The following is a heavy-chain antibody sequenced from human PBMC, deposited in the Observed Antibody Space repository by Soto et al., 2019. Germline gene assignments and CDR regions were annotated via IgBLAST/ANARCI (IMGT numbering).Heavy chain of an antibody. J-gene: IGHJ5*02. CDR2: IIPIFGTA. Sequence: SVKISCKASGGTFSKYKITWVRQAPGQGLEWMGGIIPIFGTANYAQKFQGKVTITADESTSTAYMELSSLRSEDTAVYYCARGSDYDSSGYYYSWFDPWGQGTLVTVPS. D-gene: IGHD3-22*01. V-gene: IGHV1-69*13. CDR1: GGTFSKYK. CDR3: ARGSDYDSSGYYYSWFDP.